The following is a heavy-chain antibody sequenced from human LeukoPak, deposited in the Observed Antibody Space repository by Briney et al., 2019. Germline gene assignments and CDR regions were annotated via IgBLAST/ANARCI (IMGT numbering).Heavy chain of an antibody. V-gene: IGHV4-59*01. J-gene: IGHJ5*02. CDR2: IYYSGGT. D-gene: IGHD5-24*01. CDR1: GGSISSYY. CDR3: ARGRRRDGYNPA. Sequence: SETLSLTCTVSGGSISSYYWSWIRQPPGKGLEWIGYIYYSGGTNYNPSLKSRVTISVKTSKNQFSLKLSSVTAADTAVYYCARGRRRDGYNPAWGQGTLVTVSS.